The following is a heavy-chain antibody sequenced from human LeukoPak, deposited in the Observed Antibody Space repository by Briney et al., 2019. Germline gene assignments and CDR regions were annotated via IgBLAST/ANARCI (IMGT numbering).Heavy chain of an antibody. CDR1: GGSISSYY. CDR2: VYTSGST. V-gene: IGHV4-4*07. CDR3: ASSIFGVVPPAY. J-gene: IGHJ4*02. Sequence: SETLSLTCTVSGGSISSYYWSWIRQPAGKGLEWIGRVYTSGSTTYDPSLKSRVTMSVDTSKNQFSLNLRSVTAADTAVYYCASSIFGVVPPAYWGQGTLVTVSS. D-gene: IGHD3-3*01.